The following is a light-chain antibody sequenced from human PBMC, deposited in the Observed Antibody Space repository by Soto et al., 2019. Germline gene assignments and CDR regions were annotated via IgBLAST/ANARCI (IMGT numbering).Light chain of an antibody. Sequence: EIVMTQSPATLSVSQGERATLSFRASQSVSSYLAWFQQKPGQAPRLLIYDASTRATGIPVRFSGSGSGTEFTLTISSLQSEDFGVYYCQQNKDWPGTFGQGTKVDIK. CDR1: QSVSSY. CDR3: QQNKDWPGT. V-gene: IGKV3-15*01. J-gene: IGKJ1*01. CDR2: DAS.